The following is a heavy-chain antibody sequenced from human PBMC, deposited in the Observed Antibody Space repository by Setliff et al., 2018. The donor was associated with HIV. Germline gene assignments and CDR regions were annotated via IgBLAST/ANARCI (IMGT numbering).Heavy chain of an antibody. J-gene: IGHJ6*02. CDR1: GFDLGDYA. CDR2: IRSEEYGGTS. CDR3: ARDDSGYSYGGRGMDV. V-gene: IGHV3-49*04. D-gene: IGHD5-18*01. Sequence: GESLKISCAGVGFDLGDYAVTWVRQAPGKGLEWVSFIRSEEYGGTSAFAASVKGRFTISRDDTRGIAYLQMNSLQTEDTGVYYCARDDSGYSYGGRGMDVWGQGTTVTVSS.